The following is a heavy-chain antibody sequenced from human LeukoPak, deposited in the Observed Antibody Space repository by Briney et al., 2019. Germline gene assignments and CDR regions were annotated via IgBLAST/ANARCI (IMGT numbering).Heavy chain of an antibody. D-gene: IGHD2-15*01. J-gene: IGHJ4*02. Sequence: GGSLRLSCAASGFTFSSHWMHWVRHTPGKGLVWVSRINTDESKINHADSVKGRFTISRDNAKNMLYLQMNSLRAEDTAVYYCARGGLFKYFFDYWGQGTRSLSPQ. CDR3: ARGGLFKYFFDY. V-gene: IGHV3-74*01. CDR1: GFTFSSHW. CDR2: INTDESKI.